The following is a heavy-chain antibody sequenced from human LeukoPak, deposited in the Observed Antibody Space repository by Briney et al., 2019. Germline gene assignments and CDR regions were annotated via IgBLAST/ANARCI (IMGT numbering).Heavy chain of an antibody. CDR1: GGSFSGYY. Sequence: SETLSLTCAVYGGSFSGYYWNWIRQPPGKGLEWIGEINHSGSTNYNPSLKSRVTISVDTSKNQFSLKLSSVTAADTAVYYCARDSLNSSGWYPLDYWGQGTLVTVSS. J-gene: IGHJ4*02. CDR2: INHSGST. V-gene: IGHV4-34*01. D-gene: IGHD6-19*01. CDR3: ARDSLNSSGWYPLDY.